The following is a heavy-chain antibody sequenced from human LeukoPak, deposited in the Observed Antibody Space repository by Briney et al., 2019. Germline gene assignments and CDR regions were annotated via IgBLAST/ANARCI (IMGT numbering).Heavy chain of an antibody. J-gene: IGHJ4*02. D-gene: IGHD3-10*01. CDR2: ITGNTGST. CDR1: GFTFSSNA. Sequence: GGSLRLSCAASGFTFSSNAMSWVRQAPGKGLEWVSVITGNTGSTYYADSVEGRFTISRDNSKNTLSLQMNSLRAEDTAVYYCAKDAVAPGSGGDYFDYWGQGTLVTVSS. V-gene: IGHV3-23*01. CDR3: AKDAVAPGSGGDYFDY.